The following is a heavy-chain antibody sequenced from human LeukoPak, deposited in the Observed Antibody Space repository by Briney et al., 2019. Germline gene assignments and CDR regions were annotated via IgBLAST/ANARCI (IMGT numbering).Heavy chain of an antibody. CDR3: ARRVRGVNDAFDI. V-gene: IGHV4-39*07. CDR1: GGSISSSSYY. CDR2: IYYSGST. Sequence: SETLSLTCTVSGGSISSSSYYWGWIRQPPGKGLEWIGSIYYSGSTYYNPSLKSRVTILVDTTNSQFSLRLNSVTAADTSIYYCARRVRGVNDAFDIWGQGTKVTVSS. J-gene: IGHJ3*02. D-gene: IGHD3-10*01.